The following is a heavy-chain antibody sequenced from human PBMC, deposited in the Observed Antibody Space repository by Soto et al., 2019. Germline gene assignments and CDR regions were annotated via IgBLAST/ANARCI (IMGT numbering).Heavy chain of an antibody. Sequence: GGSXRLSCAASGFTFSSYGMDWVRQAPGKGLEWVAVISYDGSNKYYADSVKGRFTISRDNSKNTLYLQMNSLRAEDTDVYYCAKDIVVVVAATPYYYYGMDVWGQGTTVTVSS. CDR2: ISYDGSNK. CDR1: GFTFSSYG. CDR3: AKDIVVVVAATPYYYYGMDV. J-gene: IGHJ6*02. D-gene: IGHD2-15*01. V-gene: IGHV3-30*18.